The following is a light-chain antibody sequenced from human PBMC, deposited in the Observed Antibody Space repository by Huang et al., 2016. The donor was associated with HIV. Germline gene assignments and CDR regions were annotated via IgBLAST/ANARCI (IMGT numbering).Light chain of an antibody. V-gene: IGKV3-11*01. J-gene: IGKJ5*01. Sequence: ETVLTQSPATLSLSPGERATLSCRASQSANSYLAWYQQKPGQTPRLLIYDAANTATGIPARFSGSGSGTDFTLTISSLEPEDFAVYYCQQRKYWPPITFGQGTRLEIK. CDR1: QSANSY. CDR2: DAA. CDR3: QQRKYWPPIT.